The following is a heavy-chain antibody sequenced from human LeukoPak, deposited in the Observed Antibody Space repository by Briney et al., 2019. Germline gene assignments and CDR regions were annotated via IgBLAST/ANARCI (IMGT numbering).Heavy chain of an antibody. V-gene: IGHV3-30*01. CDR2: ISYDGSNK. CDR1: GFTFSSYA. Sequence: GGSLRLSCAASGFTFSSYAMHWVRQAPGKGLEWVAVISYDGSNKYYADSVKGRFTISRDNPKNTLFLQMNSLRGEDTAVYYCAREDYYFDYWGQGTLVTVSS. J-gene: IGHJ4*02. CDR3: AREDYYFDY.